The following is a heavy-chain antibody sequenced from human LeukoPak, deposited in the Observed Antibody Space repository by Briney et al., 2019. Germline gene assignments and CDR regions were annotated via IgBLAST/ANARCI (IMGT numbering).Heavy chain of an antibody. CDR1: GFPFSTFA. V-gene: IGHV3-23*01. D-gene: IGHD5-24*01. CDR3: VKRTMSAFDL. J-gene: IGHJ5*02. Sequence: PGGSLGLSCAASGFPFSTFAMNWVRQDSEKGLEWIAGISGKGNGTYYANSLKGRFTISRDNSKNTVFLQMNSLRVDDTATYWCVKRTMSAFDLWGQGVLVIVSS. CDR2: ISGKGNGT.